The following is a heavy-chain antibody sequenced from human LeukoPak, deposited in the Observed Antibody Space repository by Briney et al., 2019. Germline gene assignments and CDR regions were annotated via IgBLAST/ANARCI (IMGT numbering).Heavy chain of an antibody. J-gene: IGHJ4*02. CDR1: GGTFSSYT. D-gene: IGHD3-3*01. Sequence: ASVKVSCKASGGTFSSYTISWVRQAPGQGLEWMGRIIPILGIANYAQKFQGRVTITADKSTSTAYMELSSLRSEDTAVYYCARDRGQFLEWLDYFDYWGQGTLVTVSS. CDR2: IIPILGIA. V-gene: IGHV1-69*04. CDR3: ARDRGQFLEWLDYFDY.